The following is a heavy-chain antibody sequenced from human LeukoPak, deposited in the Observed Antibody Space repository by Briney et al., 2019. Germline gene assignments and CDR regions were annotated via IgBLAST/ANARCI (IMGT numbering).Heavy chain of an antibody. CDR2: ISSSSSYI. D-gene: IGHD5-24*01. J-gene: IGHJ3*02. CDR1: GFTFSSYS. CDR3: ARVREMATIFDAFDI. Sequence: GGSLRLSCAASGFTFSSYSMNWVRQAPGKGLEWVSSISSSSSYIYYADSVKGRFTISRDNAKNSLYLQMNSLRAEDTAVYYCARVREMATIFDAFDIWGQGTMVTVSS. V-gene: IGHV3-21*01.